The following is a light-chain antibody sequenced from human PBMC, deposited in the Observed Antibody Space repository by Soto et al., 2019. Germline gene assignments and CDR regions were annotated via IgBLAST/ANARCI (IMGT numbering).Light chain of an antibody. J-gene: IGKJ2*01. Sequence: DIQMTQSPSSLSASVGDRVTITCRASQSISSYLNWYQQKPEKAPKLLIYAASSLQSGVPSRFSSSGSGTDFTLTISSLQPEDFATYYCQQSYSTPPMYTFGQGTKLEIK. CDR3: QQSYSTPPMYT. CDR2: AAS. CDR1: QSISSY. V-gene: IGKV1-39*01.